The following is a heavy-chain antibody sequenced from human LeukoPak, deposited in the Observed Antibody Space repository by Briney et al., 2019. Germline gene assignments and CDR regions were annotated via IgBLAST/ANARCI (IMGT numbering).Heavy chain of an antibody. V-gene: IGHV1-69*06. J-gene: IGHJ5*02. CDR3: AGDLGTVAAGYWWFDP. CDR1: GGTFSSYA. Sequence: SVKVSCKASGGTFSSYAISWVRQAPGQGLEWMGGIIPIFGTANYAQKFQGRVTITADKYTSTAYMELSSLRSEDTAVYYCAGDLGTVAAGYWWFDPWGQGTLVTVSS. CDR2: IIPIFGTA. D-gene: IGHD6-13*01.